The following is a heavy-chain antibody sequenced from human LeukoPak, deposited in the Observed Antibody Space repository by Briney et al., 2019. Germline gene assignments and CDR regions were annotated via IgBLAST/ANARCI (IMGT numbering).Heavy chain of an antibody. Sequence: SETLSLTCTVSGGSISSYYWSWIRQPPGKGLEWIGYIYSGSTNYNPSLRSRVTISVDTSKNQFSLDLRSVTAVDTAVYYCARGPHYHDSSGYSPSYSYAMDVWGQGTTVTVSS. D-gene: IGHD3-22*01. CDR1: GGSISSYY. CDR2: IYSGST. J-gene: IGHJ6*02. V-gene: IGHV4-59*01. CDR3: ARGPHYHDSSGYSPSYSYAMDV.